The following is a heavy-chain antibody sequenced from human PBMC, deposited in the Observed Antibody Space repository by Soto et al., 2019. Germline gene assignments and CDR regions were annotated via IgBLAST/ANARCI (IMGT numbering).Heavy chain of an antibody. J-gene: IGHJ6*02. CDR2: IYYSGST. CDR1: GGSISSYY. D-gene: IGHD3-3*01. CDR3: AREGLPLHYDFWSPGMDV. V-gene: IGHV4-59*01. Sequence: WETLSLTCTVSGGSISSYYWSWIRQPPGKGLEWIGYIYYSGSTNYNPSLKSRVTISVDTSKNQFSLKLSSVTAADTAVYYCAREGLPLHYDFWSPGMDVWGQGTTVTVSS.